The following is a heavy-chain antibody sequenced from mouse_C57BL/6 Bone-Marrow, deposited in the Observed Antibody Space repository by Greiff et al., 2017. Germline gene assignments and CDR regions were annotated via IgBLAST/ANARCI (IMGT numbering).Heavy chain of an antibody. V-gene: IGHV5-15*01. Sequence: EVKLVESGGGLVQPGGSLKLSCAASGFTFSDYGMAWVRQAPRKGPEWVAFISNLAYSIYSAAPVTGRFTISRENAKNTLYLEMSSLRSEDTAMYYCARGAAYYAMDYWGQGTSVTVST. D-gene: IGHD6-1*01. CDR1: GFTFSDYG. CDR3: ARGAAYYAMDY. J-gene: IGHJ4*01. CDR2: ISNLAYSI.